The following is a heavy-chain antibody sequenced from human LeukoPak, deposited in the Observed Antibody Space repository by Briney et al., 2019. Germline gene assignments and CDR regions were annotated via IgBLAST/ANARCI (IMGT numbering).Heavy chain of an antibody. J-gene: IGHJ4*02. D-gene: IGHD4-17*01. CDR1: GDSISNYY. V-gene: IGHV4-59*08. CDR3: ARHRPSETYGDYFDS. Sequence: PSETLSLTCTVSGDSISNYYWSWLRQPPGERLEWIGYIYNSGSTRYIPSLNSRVILSVGTSKNQFSLKVTSVTAADTAVYYCARHRPSETYGDYFDSWGRGTLVTVSS. CDR2: IYNSGST.